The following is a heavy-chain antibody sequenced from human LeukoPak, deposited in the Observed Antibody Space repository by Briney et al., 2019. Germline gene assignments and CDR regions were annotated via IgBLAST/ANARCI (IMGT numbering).Heavy chain of an antibody. D-gene: IGHD3-22*01. V-gene: IGHV3-23*01. CDR3: ARVRGYDLHHYAFDI. J-gene: IGHJ3*02. CDR1: GFTFSSYA. Sequence: GGSLRLSCAASGFTFSSYAMSWVRQAPGKGLEGVPSIDGSGESTFYADSVKGRFTISRDNSKNSLYLQMNSLRAEDTALYHCARVRGYDLHHYAFDIWGQGTMVTVSS. CDR2: IDGSGEST.